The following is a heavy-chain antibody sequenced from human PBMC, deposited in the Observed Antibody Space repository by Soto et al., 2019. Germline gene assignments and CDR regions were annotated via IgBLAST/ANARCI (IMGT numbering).Heavy chain of an antibody. D-gene: IGHD1-7*01. CDR2: IYYSGST. Sequence: SETLSLTCTVSGGSISSISYYWGWIRQPPGKGLEWIGSIYYSGSTYYNPSLKSRVTISVDTSKNQFSLKLSSVTAADTAVYYCASRRRGITGTYSYWGQGTLVTVSS. CDR1: GGSISSISYY. J-gene: IGHJ4*02. V-gene: IGHV4-39*01. CDR3: ASRRRGITGTYSY.